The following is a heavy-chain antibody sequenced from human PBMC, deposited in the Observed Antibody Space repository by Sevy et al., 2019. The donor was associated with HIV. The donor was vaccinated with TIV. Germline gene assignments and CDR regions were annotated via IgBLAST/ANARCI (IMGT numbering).Heavy chain of an antibody. Sequence: SETLSLTCTFSGGSISSGGYYWSWIRQHPGKGLEWIGYIYYSGSTYYNPSLKSRVTISVDTSKNQFSLKLSSVTAADTAVYYCARALSNSDPLWFGELHLYYFDYWGQGTLVTVSS. CDR3: ARALSNSDPLWFGELHLYYFDY. D-gene: IGHD3-10*01. CDR2: IYYSGST. J-gene: IGHJ4*02. V-gene: IGHV4-31*03. CDR1: GGSISSGGYY.